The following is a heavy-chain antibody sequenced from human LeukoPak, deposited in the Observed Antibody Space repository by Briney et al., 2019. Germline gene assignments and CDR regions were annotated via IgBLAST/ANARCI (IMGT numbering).Heavy chain of an antibody. Sequence: ASVKVSCKTSGYTFTIYDIHWVRQATGRGLEWMGWMNPKSGATGYAQKFQGRVTMTRDTSISTAYMELSSLTSDDTAVYYCAKDASIAAAGPADYFDYWGQGTLVTVPS. V-gene: IGHV1-8*01. CDR2: MNPKSGAT. CDR1: GYTFTIYD. CDR3: AKDASIAAAGPADYFDY. D-gene: IGHD6-13*01. J-gene: IGHJ4*02.